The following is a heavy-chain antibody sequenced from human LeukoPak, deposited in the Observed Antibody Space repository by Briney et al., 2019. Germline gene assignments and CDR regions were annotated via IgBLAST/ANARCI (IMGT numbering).Heavy chain of an antibody. CDR2: TYHSGST. J-gene: IGHJ3*02. D-gene: IGHD3-9*01. CDR1: GYSISSGYY. Sequence: SETLSLTCAVSGYSISSGYYWGWIRQPPGKGLEWIGSTYHSGSTYYNPSLKSRVTISVDTSKNQFSLKLSSVTAADTAVYYCARQDALVLVIDPHDAFDIWGQGTMVTVSS. CDR3: ARQDALVLVIDPHDAFDI. V-gene: IGHV4-38-2*01.